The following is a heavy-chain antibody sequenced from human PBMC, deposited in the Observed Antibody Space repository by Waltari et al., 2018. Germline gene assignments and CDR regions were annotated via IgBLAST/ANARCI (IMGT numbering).Heavy chain of an antibody. J-gene: IGHJ4*02. D-gene: IGHD3-22*01. CDR1: GGSFSGYY. Sequence: QVQLQQWGAGLLKPSETLSLTCAVYGGSFSGYYWSWIRQPPGKGLEWIGEINHSGSTNYNPSLKSRVTISVDTSKNQFSLKLSSVTAADTAVYYCARVRGSSGYYGGDYFDYWGQGTLVTVSS. V-gene: IGHV4-34*01. CDR2: INHSGST. CDR3: ARVRGSSGYYGGDYFDY.